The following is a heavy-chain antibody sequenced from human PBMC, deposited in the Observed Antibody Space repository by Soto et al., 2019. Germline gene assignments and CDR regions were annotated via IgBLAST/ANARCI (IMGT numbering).Heavy chain of an antibody. CDR1: GYTLPNYS. Sequence: QVQFVQSGAEVKKPGASVRLSCKPSGYTLPNYSIQWVRQAAGQGLQWLGWINPGTGYTESSQRFQGRLTLTMDNSATTFYMDLTSLTSEDTAVYFCTRDLNCGNPFDYWCQGTLVTVSS. V-gene: IGHV1-3*01. J-gene: IGHJ4*02. D-gene: IGHD2-21*01. CDR3: TRDLNCGNPFDY. CDR2: INPGTGYT.